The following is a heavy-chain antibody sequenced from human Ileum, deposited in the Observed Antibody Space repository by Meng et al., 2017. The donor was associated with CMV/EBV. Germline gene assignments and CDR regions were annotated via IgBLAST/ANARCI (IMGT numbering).Heavy chain of an antibody. V-gene: IGHV1-2*02. Sequence: QVQLAQSGTEVKKPGASVKVSCKASGYTFTDYYMHWVRQAPGQGLEWMGWIKPHSGDTKYEKKFQGRVTMTSDTSISTVHMELTRLTPDDTAIYYCVKEDWYFDFWGQGTLVTVSS. J-gene: IGHJ4*02. CDR1: GYTFTDYY. CDR3: VKEDWYFDF. CDR2: IKPHSGDT. D-gene: IGHD3-9*01.